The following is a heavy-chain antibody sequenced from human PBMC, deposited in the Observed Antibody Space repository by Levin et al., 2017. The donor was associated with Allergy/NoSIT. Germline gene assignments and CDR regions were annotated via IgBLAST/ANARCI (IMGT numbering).Heavy chain of an antibody. CDR2: IKEDGSEK. Sequence: PGGSLRLSCAAFGFIFSRDWMSWVRQAPGKGPEWVASIKEDGSEKYYVDSVKGRFTISRDNTKNSLYLQMGSLRVEDTAVYYCARGFKWGQGSLVTVSS. CDR1: GFIFSRDW. J-gene: IGHJ4*02. CDR3: ARGFK. V-gene: IGHV3-7*01.